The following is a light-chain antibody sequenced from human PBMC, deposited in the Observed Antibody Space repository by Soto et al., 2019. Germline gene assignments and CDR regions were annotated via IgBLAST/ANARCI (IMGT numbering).Light chain of an antibody. CDR1: QSVSSY. J-gene: IGKJ2*01. CDR2: DAS. CDR3: QHRSNWYT. Sequence: EIVLTQSPATLSLSPGERATLSCRASQSVSSYLAWYQHKPGQAPRLLIYDASNRAPGIPARFSGSGSGTDFTLTINYLEPEDFAVYYCQHRSNWYTFGQGTKLEVK. V-gene: IGKV3-11*01.